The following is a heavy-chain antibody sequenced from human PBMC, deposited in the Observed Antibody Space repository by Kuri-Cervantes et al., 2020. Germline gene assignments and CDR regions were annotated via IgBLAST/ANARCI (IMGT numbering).Heavy chain of an antibody. J-gene: IGHJ4*02. CDR1: GFTFSIYK. V-gene: IGHV3-21*01. CDR2: ISGSSSYI. D-gene: IGHD4-23*01. Sequence: GESLKISCAASGFTFSIYKMSWVRQAPGKGLEWVSSISGSSSYIYYADSVKGRFTISRDNAKNSLYLQMNSLRAEDTAVYYCARAVVTHFDYWGQGTLVTVSS. CDR3: ARAVVTHFDY.